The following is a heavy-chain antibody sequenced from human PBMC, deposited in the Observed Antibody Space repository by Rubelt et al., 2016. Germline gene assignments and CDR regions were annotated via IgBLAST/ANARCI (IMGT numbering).Heavy chain of an antibody. CDR1: GGSISSSNW. D-gene: IGHD1-26*01. CDR3: ATIVGATNEYYYSGMDV. V-gene: IGHV4-4*02. J-gene: IGHJ6*02. CDR2: INHSGST. Sequence: GGSISSSNWWSWIRQPPGKGLEWIGEINHSGSTNHNPSLKSRVTISVDTSKNQFSLKLTSVTAADAAVYYCATIVGATNEYYYSGMDVWGQGTTVTVSS.